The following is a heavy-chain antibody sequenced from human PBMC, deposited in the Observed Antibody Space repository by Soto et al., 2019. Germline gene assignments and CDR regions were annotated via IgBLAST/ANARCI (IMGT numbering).Heavy chain of an antibody. CDR2: IIPIFGTA. V-gene: IGHV1-69*12. CDR1: GGTFSSYA. CDR3: GGVHGAGRAYYFDF. D-gene: IGHD6-19*01. Sequence: QVQLVQSGAEVKKPGSSVKVSCKASGGTFSSYAISWVRQAPGQGLEWMGGIIPIFGTANYAQKFQGRVTITADESTSTACMVLSSLRSGDTAVYYCGGVHGAGRAYYFDFWGQGTLVAVSS. J-gene: IGHJ4*02.